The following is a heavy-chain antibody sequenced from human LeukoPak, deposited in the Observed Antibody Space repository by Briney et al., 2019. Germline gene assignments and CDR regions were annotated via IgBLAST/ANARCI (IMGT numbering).Heavy chain of an antibody. D-gene: IGHD6-6*01. V-gene: IGHV3-33*01. CDR2: IWYDGSNK. CDR1: GFTFSSYG. J-gene: IGHJ5*02. CDR3: AAYSSSSYWFDP. Sequence: GGSLRLSCAASGFTFSSYGMHWVRQAPGKGLEWVAVIWYDGSNKYYADSVKGRFTISRDNSKNTLYLQMNSLRAEDTAVYYCAAYSSSSYWFDPWGQGTLVTVPS.